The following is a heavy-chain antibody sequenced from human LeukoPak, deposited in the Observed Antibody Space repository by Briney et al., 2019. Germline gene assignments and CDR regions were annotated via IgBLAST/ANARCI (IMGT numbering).Heavy chain of an antibody. CDR1: GFTFSSYA. J-gene: IGHJ6*02. D-gene: IGHD6-19*01. V-gene: IGHV3-30*18. Sequence: GGSLRLSCAASGFTFSSYAMSWVRQPPGKGLEWVALISYDGTDKYHVDSVKGRFTISRDNSNNTLYLQMNSLRPDDTAVYYCAKAGYSSGWTRYYGMDVWGQGTTVAVSS. CDR3: AKAGYSSGWTRYYGMDV. CDR2: ISYDGTDK.